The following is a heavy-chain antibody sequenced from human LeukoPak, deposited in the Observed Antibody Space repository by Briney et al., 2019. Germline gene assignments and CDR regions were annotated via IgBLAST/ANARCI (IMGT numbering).Heavy chain of an antibody. Sequence: GESLKISCKASGFSFTTYWIGWVRQMPGKGLEWMGVIYPGDSDTRYSPSFRGQVTISADKSISAAYLPWSSLKASDTAMYYCAKTRIAAAGNYFDYWGQGTLVTVSS. D-gene: IGHD6-13*01. CDR3: AKTRIAAAGNYFDY. CDR1: GFSFTTYW. J-gene: IGHJ4*02. CDR2: IYPGDSDT. V-gene: IGHV5-51*01.